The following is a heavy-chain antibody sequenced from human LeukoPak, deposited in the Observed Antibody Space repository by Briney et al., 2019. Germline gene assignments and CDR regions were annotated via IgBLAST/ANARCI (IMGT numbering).Heavy chain of an antibody. V-gene: IGHV3-7*01. CDR2: IKQDGSEK. Sequence: GGSLRLSCAASGFTFSSYWMSWVRQAPGKGLEWVANIKQDGSEKYYVDFVKGRFTISRDNAKNALYLQMNSLRAEDAAVYYCARASGYDYYFDYWGQGTLVTVSS. D-gene: IGHD5-12*01. J-gene: IGHJ4*02. CDR1: GFTFSSYW. CDR3: ARASGYDYYFDY.